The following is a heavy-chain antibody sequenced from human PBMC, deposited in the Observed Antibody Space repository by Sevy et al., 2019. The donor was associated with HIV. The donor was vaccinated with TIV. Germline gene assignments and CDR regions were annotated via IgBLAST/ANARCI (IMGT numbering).Heavy chain of an antibody. J-gene: IGHJ4*02. CDR2: ISYDGSSQ. CDR3: ARDAGYSTGWYAGY. CDR1: GFTFSTHA. D-gene: IGHD6-19*01. V-gene: IGHV3-30-3*01. Sequence: GGSLRLSCAASGFTFSTHAMHWVRQAPGKGLEWVALISYDGSSQFYAGSVKGRFTLSRDISKTTLYLEMNSLRVEDTAVYFCARDAGYSTGWYAGYWGQGTLVTVSS.